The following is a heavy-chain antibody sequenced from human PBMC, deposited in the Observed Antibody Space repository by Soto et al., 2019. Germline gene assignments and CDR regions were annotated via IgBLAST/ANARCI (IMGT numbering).Heavy chain of an antibody. Sequence: SETLSLTCSVSGGSLSKYYWSWIRQPAGRGLEWIGRISTSGHVVSKVSLRSRLTMSVDMSNNHFSLKLTSVTAADTAVYYCARDNNDFWSLYPLAFDYWGQGALVTVSS. CDR1: GGSLSKYY. V-gene: IGHV4-4*07. D-gene: IGHD3-3*01. CDR3: ARDNNDFWSLYPLAFDY. CDR2: ISTSGHV. J-gene: IGHJ4*02.